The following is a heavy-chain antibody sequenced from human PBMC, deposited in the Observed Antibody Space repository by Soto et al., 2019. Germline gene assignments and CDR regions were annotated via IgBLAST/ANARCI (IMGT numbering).Heavy chain of an antibody. CDR1: GFTFSSYA. V-gene: IGHV3-23*01. CDR3: ARPPPDTGMDPYYYYYHMDV. J-gene: IGHJ6*02. D-gene: IGHD5-18*01. Sequence: GGSLRLSCAASGFTFSSYAMSWVRQAPGKGLEWVSAISGSGGSTYYADSVKGRFTISRDNSKNTLYLQMNSLRAEDTAIYYCARPPPDTGMDPYYYYYHMDVWGQGTTVTVSS. CDR2: ISGSGGST.